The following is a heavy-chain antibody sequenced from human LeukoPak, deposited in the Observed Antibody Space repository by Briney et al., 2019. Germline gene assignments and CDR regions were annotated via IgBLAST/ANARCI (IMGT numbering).Heavy chain of an antibody. Sequence: ASVKVSCKASGFTLTSYRIQWVRQAPGQGLEWMGVINPSGGSTSYTQKFQGRVTMTRDTSTSTVYMKLSSLTSEDTAVYYCARDSLPHYYTSGSQNPADYWGQGTLVTVSS. J-gene: IGHJ4*02. CDR2: INPSGGST. CDR3: ARDSLPHYYTSGSQNPADY. D-gene: IGHD3-10*01. V-gene: IGHV1-46*01. CDR1: GFTLTSYR.